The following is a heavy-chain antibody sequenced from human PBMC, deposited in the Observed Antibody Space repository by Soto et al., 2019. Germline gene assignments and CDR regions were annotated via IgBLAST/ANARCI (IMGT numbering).Heavy chain of an antibody. Sequence: ASVKVSCKASGYTFTGYYMHWVRQAPGQGLEWMGWINPNSGGTNYAQKLQGRVTMTRDTSISTAYMELSRLRSDDTAVYYCARDPLTKVRGVPYYYYGIDVWGQGTTGTVSS. V-gene: IGHV1-2*02. CDR2: INPNSGGT. CDR3: ARDPLTKVRGVPYYYYGIDV. CDR1: GYTFTGYY. D-gene: IGHD3-10*01. J-gene: IGHJ6*02.